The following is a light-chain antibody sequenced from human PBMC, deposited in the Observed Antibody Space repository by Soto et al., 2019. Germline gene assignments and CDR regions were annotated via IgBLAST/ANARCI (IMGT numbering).Light chain of an antibody. Sequence: QSVLTQPASVSGSPGQSITISCTGTSSDIGAYNFVSWYQQHPGKAPKLMLYDVNIRPSGVSNRFSGSKSGNTASLTISGLQAEDEADYYCTSWTTSTTIIFVGGTKVTVL. CDR3: TSWTTSTTII. J-gene: IGLJ2*01. CDR2: DVN. CDR1: SSDIGAYNF. V-gene: IGLV2-14*03.